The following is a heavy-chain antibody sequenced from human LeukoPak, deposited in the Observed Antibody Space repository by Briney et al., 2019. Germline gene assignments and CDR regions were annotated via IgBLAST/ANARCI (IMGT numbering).Heavy chain of an antibody. J-gene: IGHJ6*02. CDR2: INHSGST. CDR1: GGSFSGYY. Sequence: SSETLSLTCAVYGGSFSGYYWSWIRQPPGKGLEWIGEINHSGSTNYNPSLKSRVTISVDTSKNQFSPKLSSVTAADTAVYYCARGGIAVAGTQFYYYYYGMDVWGQGTTVTVSS. V-gene: IGHV4-34*01. CDR3: ARGGIAVAGTQFYYYYYGMDV. D-gene: IGHD6-19*01.